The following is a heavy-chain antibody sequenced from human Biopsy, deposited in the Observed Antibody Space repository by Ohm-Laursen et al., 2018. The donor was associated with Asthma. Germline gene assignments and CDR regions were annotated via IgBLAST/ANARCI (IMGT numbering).Heavy chain of an antibody. CDR2: VSSDGHNK. D-gene: IGHD1-14*01. J-gene: IGHJ4*02. CDR3: ARDGPELPTELDY. V-gene: IGHV3-33*08. CDR1: GFVFSQCG. Sequence: SLRLSCSASGFVFSQCGMHWVRQGPGKGLEWVALVSSDGHNKYYEDSVKGRFTISRDNAKNSLYLQMNSLRAEDTAVYYCARDGPELPTELDYWGPGTLVTVSS.